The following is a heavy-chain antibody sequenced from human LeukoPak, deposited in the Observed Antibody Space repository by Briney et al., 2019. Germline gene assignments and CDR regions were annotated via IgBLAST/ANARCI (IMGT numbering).Heavy chain of an antibody. CDR2: FYISGST. J-gene: IGHJ4*02. CDR3: ARGEWLAGAFDY. V-gene: IGHV4-4*07. Sequence: SETLSLTCTVSGDSIRNYHWSCMRQPAGKELEWIGRFYISGSTNYKPSLKSRVTISVDKSKNQFSLKVRSVTAADTAVYYCARGEWLAGAFDYWGQGSLVTVSS. D-gene: IGHD6-19*01. CDR1: GDSIRNYH.